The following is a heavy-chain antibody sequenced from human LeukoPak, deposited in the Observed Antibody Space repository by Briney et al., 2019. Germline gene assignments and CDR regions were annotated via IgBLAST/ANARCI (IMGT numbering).Heavy chain of an antibody. CDR1: GGTFSIYA. CDR3: ARDSVDSSGTYYNDSPDY. V-gene: IGHV1-18*01. D-gene: IGHD3-10*01. CDR2: ISAQNGNT. J-gene: IGHJ4*02. Sequence: ASVKVSCEASGGTFSIYAISCVRQAPGQGLECMAWISAQNGNTDYAQNLRGRVTMTTDTSTSTAYMELRSLRSDDTAVYYCARDSVDSSGTYYNDSPDYWGQGTLVTVSS.